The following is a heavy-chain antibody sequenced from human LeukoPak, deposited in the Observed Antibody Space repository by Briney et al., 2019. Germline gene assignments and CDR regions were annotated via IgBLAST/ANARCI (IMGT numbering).Heavy chain of an antibody. D-gene: IGHD3-10*01. J-gene: IGHJ3*02. CDR1: GGSISSYY. CDR2: IYYSRST. Sequence: SETLSLTCTVSGGSISSYYWSWIRQPPGKGLEWIGYIYYSRSTNYNPSLKSRVTISVDTSKNQFSLKLSSVTAADTAVYYCARGPSRYGLGGAFDIWGQGTMVTVSS. CDR3: ARGPSRYGLGGAFDI. V-gene: IGHV4-59*01.